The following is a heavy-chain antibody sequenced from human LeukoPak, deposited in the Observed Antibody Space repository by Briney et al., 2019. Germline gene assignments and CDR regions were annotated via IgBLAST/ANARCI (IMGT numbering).Heavy chain of an antibody. D-gene: IGHD2-2*01. Sequence: ASVKVSCKASGYTFTGYYMHWVRQAPGQGLEWMGWINPNSGGTNYAQKFQGRVTMTRDTSISTAYMELSRLRSDDTAVYYRARELSLGYCSSTSCWLSIAARPQTSGWFDPWGQGTLVTVSS. V-gene: IGHV1-2*02. J-gene: IGHJ5*02. CDR1: GYTFTGYY. CDR2: INPNSGGT. CDR3: ARELSLGYCSSTSCWLSIAARPQTSGWFDP.